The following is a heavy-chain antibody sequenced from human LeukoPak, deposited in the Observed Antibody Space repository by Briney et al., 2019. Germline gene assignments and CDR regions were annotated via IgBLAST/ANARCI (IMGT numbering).Heavy chain of an antibody. J-gene: IGHJ5*02. D-gene: IGHD1-7*01. CDR3: ARGGVPGLVGTKVRRPWFDP. CDR1: GDSISSYY. CDR2: IYTSGNT. V-gene: IGHV4-4*07. Sequence: SETLSLTCTVSGDSISSYYWSWIRQPAGKGLEWIGRIYTSGNTKYNPSLKSRVTMSLDRSKNQFSLKLNSVTAADTAVYYCARGGVPGLVGTKVRRPWFDPWGQGTLVTVSS.